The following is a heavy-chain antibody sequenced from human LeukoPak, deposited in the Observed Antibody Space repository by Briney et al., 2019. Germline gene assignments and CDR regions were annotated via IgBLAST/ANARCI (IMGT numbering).Heavy chain of an antibody. J-gene: IGHJ4*02. CDR3: ARCRDYDFWSGSAVDY. CDR1: GFTFSSHA. Sequence: GGSLRLSCAASGFTFSSHAMGWVRQAPGKGLDWVSRITGSGGSTYYGDSVKGRFTISRDNSKNTLYLQMNSLRAEDTALYYCARCRDYDFWSGSAVDYWGQGTLVTVSS. V-gene: IGHV3-23*01. D-gene: IGHD3-3*01. CDR2: ITGSGGST.